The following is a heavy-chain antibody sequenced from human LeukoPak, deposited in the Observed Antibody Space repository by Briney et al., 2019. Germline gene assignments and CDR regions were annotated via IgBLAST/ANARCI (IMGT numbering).Heavy chain of an antibody. J-gene: IGHJ4*02. Sequence: GGSLRLSCTASRFTFSSYGTHWVRQAPGKGLEWVAVISYDGSYKYYADSVKGRFTISRDNSKNTLYLQMNSLRAEDTAVYYCAKSDDSSGYYYDYWGQGTLVTVSS. D-gene: IGHD3-22*01. CDR2: ISYDGSYK. V-gene: IGHV3-30*18. CDR3: AKSDDSSGYYYDY. CDR1: RFTFSSYG.